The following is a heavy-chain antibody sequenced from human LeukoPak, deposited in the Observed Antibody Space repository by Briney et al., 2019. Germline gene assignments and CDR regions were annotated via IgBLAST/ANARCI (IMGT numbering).Heavy chain of an antibody. D-gene: IGHD6-13*01. CDR2: INWNGGST. V-gene: IGHV3-20*04. J-gene: IGHJ4*02. CDR3: ARSRSLTIAAAGPFDY. Sequence: GGSLRLSCAACGFTFDDYGMSWVRQAPGKGLEWVSGINWNGGSTGYADSVKGPFTISRDNAKNSLYLQMNSLRAEDTALYYCARSRSLTIAAAGPFDYWGQGTLVTVSS. CDR1: GFTFDDYG.